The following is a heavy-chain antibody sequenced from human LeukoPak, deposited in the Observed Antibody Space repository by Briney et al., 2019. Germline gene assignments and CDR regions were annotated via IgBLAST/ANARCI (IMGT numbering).Heavy chain of an antibody. CDR1: GGSFSSSSGYY. CDR3: ARRGPTSGRGDAFDY. CDR2: INYSGTT. D-gene: IGHD6-19*01. V-gene: IGHV4-39*01. Sequence: SETLSLTCTVSGGSFSSSSGYYWGWIRQPPGKGLEWIGIINYSGTTYYNPSLRSPVTISVDTSKKQLSLRLSSVTAADTAVYYCARRGPTSGRGDAFDYWGQGTLVTVPS. J-gene: IGHJ4*02.